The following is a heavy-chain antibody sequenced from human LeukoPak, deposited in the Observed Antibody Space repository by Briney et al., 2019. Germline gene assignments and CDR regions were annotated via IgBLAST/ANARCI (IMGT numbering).Heavy chain of an antibody. J-gene: IGHJ4*03. CDR3: ARGGYYGGSGTYGFFDY. CDR2: INTDTGNP. D-gene: IGHD3-10*01. Sequence: ASVKVSCKGSAYKFISYAMNWVRQAPGQGPVWMGWINTDTGNPTYARGFTGQYVFSVDTSVTTAYLQINSLRTEDTAVYYCARGGYYGGSGTYGFFDYWGQGSLVTVSS. CDR1: AYKFISYA. V-gene: IGHV7-4-1*02.